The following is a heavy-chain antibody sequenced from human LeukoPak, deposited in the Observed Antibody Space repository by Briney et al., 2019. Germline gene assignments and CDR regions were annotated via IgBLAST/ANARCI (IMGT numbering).Heavy chain of an antibody. CDR1: GFTFSSYA. D-gene: IGHD3-10*01. CDR3: AKDGGDAFGELPHY. CDR2: ISYDGSNK. V-gene: IGHV3-30*04. J-gene: IGHJ4*02. Sequence: GGSLRLSCAASGFTFSSYAMHWVRQAPGKGLEWVAVISYDGSNKYYADSVKGRFTISRDNSKNTLYLQMNSLRAEDTAVYYCAKDGGDAFGELPHYWGQGTLVTVSS.